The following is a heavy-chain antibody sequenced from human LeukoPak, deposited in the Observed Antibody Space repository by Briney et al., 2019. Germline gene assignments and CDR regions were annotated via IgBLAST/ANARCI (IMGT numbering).Heavy chain of an antibody. CDR2: IYSGGST. CDR3: ARDNGQWLYYFDY. CDR1: GFTVSSNY. D-gene: IGHD6-19*01. Sequence: PGGSLRLSCAASGFTVSSNYMSWVRQAPGKGLEWVSVIYSGGSTYYADSVKGRFTISRDNSKNTMYLQMNSLRAEDTAVYYCARDNGQWLYYFDYWGQGTLVTVSS. J-gene: IGHJ4*02. V-gene: IGHV3-53*01.